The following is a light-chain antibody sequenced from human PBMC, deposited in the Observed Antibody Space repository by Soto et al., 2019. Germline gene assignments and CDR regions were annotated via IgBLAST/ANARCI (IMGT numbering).Light chain of an antibody. Sequence: DIQLTQSPSFLSASVGDRVIISCRASQAISSYLGWYQQKPGKAPKLLVHSASSLSSGVPSRFSGSGSGTEFTLTISSLQPEDFATYYCQQPSTYPLTFGGGTKVEIK. CDR1: QAISSY. CDR3: QQPSTYPLT. V-gene: IGKV1-9*01. CDR2: SAS. J-gene: IGKJ4*01.